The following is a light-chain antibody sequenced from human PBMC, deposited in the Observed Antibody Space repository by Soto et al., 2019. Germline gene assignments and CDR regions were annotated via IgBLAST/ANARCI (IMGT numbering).Light chain of an antibody. CDR2: WAS. CDR1: QSVLHSSNTNDY. Sequence: DIVMTQSPDSLAVSLGERATINCKSSQSVLHSSNTNDYLAWYQKKPGQPPKLLIYWASIRESGVPDRFSGSGSGTDFTLTISSLQAEDVAVYYCQQYYSAPLAFGGGTRVEIK. V-gene: IGKV4-1*01. J-gene: IGKJ4*01. CDR3: QQYYSAPLA.